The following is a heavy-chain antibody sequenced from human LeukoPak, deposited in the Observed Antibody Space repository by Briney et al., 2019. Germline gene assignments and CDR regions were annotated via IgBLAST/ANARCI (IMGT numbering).Heavy chain of an antibody. Sequence: PSETLSLTCTVSGGSISGGGYYWTWIRQPAGKGLEWIGRIYTSGSTNYNPSLKSRVSISVDTSKNQFSLKLSSVTAADTAVYYCARRGARIYGSGSYYNRFFDYWGQGTLVTVSS. CDR3: ARRGARIYGSGSYYNRFFDY. CDR2: IYTSGST. V-gene: IGHV4-61*02. D-gene: IGHD3-10*01. CDR1: GGSISGGGYY. J-gene: IGHJ4*02.